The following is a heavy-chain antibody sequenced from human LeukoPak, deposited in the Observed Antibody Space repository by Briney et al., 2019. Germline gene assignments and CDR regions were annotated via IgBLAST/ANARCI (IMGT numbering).Heavy chain of an antibody. V-gene: IGHV3-66*01. CDR2: IYAGGII. J-gene: IGHJ3*02. D-gene: IGHD2-8*01. Sequence: PGGSLRLSCAASGFTVSSNYMNWVRQAPGKGLEWVSVIYAGGIIYYADSVKGRFTISRDNSKKTLYLQMGSLRADDMAVYYCARVSTNDRRNAFDIWGQGTMVTVSS. CDR3: ARVSTNDRRNAFDI. CDR1: GFTVSSNY.